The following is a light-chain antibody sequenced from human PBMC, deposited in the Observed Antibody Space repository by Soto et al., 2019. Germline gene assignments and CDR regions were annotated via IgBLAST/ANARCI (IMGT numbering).Light chain of an antibody. CDR1: SSDIGSYNH. Sequence: QSVLTQPASVSGSPGQSITISCSGTSSDIGSYNHVAWYQQFPGKSPKLMIYAVSDRPPGVSDRFSGSKSGITASLTISGRESAEKADHYCISYPDRQSDLLGTGTKVTVL. CDR2: AVS. CDR3: ISYPDRQSDL. V-gene: IGLV2-14*03. J-gene: IGLJ1*01.